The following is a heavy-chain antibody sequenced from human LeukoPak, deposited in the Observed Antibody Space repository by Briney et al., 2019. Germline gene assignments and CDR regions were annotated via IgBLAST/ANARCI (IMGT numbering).Heavy chain of an antibody. D-gene: IGHD3-16*01. CDR3: ARDYAAAPLGPGFDY. CDR1: GFTFSDYY. CDR2: ISSSGSTI. Sequence: PGGSLRLSCAASGFTFSDYYMSWIRQAPRKGLEWVSYISSSGSTIYYADSVKGRFTISRDNAKNSLYLQMNSLRAEDTAVYYCARDYAAAPLGPGFDYWGQGTLVTVSS. J-gene: IGHJ4*02. V-gene: IGHV3-11*01.